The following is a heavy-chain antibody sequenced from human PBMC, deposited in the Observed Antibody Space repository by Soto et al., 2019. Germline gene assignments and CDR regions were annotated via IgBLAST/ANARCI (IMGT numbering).Heavy chain of an antibody. D-gene: IGHD2-15*01. CDR3: AGFVVPASRNSDFDY. CDR2: IYYSGST. CDR1: GISVSTSDYY. V-gene: IGHV4-39*01. Sequence: PSETLSLTCTVSGISVSTSDYYWGWVRQPPGKGLDWIGNIYYSGSTFYNPSLRSRVTLSVDTPKNQFSLRLNSVTVADTAVYFCAGFVVPASRNSDFDYWGQGTLVTSPQ. J-gene: IGHJ4*02.